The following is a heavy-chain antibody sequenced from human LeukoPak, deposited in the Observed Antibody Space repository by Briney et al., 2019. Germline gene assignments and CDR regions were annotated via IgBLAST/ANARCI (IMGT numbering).Heavy chain of an antibody. CDR2: IRYDGSNK. Sequence: PGGSLRLSCAASGFTFSSYGMHWVRQAPGKGLEWVAFIRYDGSNKYYADSVKGRFTISRDNSKNTLYLQMNSLRAEDTAVYYCAKDLGQWPPYFDYWGHGTLVTVSS. V-gene: IGHV3-30*02. J-gene: IGHJ4*01. CDR1: GFTFSSYG. CDR3: AKDLGQWPPYFDY. D-gene: IGHD6-19*01.